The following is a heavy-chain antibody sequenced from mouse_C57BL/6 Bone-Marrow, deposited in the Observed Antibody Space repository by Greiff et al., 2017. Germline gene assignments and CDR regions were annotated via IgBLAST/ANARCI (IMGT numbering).Heavy chain of an antibody. D-gene: IGHD2-3*01. J-gene: IGHJ2*01. V-gene: IGHV1-81*01. CDR1: GYTFTSYG. CDR2: IYPRSGNT. CDR3: ARWLLRFYYFDY. Sequence: QVQLQQSGAELARPGASVKLSCKASGYTFTSYGISWVKQRPGQGLEWIGEIYPRSGNTYYNEKFKDKATLTAAKSSRTAYMERRSLTSEASTFYVCARWLLRFYYFDYWGQGTTLTVSS.